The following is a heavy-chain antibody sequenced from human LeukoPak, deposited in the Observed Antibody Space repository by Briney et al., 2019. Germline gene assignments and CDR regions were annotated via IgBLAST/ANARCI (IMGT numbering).Heavy chain of an antibody. CDR3: ARQGWVRGAVD. CDR2: IYHSGST. V-gene: IGHV4-38-2*02. Sequence: PSGTLSLTCTVSAYSISSGYYWGWIRQPPGKGLEWIGIIYHSGSTYYNPSLKSRVTISVDTSKNQFSLKLSSVTAADTAVYYCARQGWVRGAVDWGQGTLVTVSS. D-gene: IGHD3-10*01. J-gene: IGHJ4*02. CDR1: AYSISSGYY.